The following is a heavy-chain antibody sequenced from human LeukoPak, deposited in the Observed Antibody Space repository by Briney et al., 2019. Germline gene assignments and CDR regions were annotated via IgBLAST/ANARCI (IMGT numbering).Heavy chain of an antibody. J-gene: IGHJ3*02. CDR2: INHSGST. D-gene: IGHD1-26*01. V-gene: IGHV4-34*01. CDR3: ATAYYHDAFDI. Sequence: ASETLSLTCAVYGGSFSGYYWSWIRQPPGKGLEWIGEINHSGSTNYNPSLKSRVTISVDTSKNQFPLKLSSVTAADTAVYYCATAYYHDAFDIWGQGTMVTVSS. CDR1: GGSFSGYY.